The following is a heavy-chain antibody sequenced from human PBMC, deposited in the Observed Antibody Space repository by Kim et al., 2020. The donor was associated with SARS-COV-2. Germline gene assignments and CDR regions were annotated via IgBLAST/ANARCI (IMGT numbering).Heavy chain of an antibody. CDR2: IKSKTDGGTT. J-gene: IGHJ4*02. V-gene: IGHV3-15*01. CDR3: TTDTGGRYYDILDGYYLLDN. CDR1: GFTFSNAW. D-gene: IGHD3-9*01. Sequence: GGSLRLSCAASGFTFSNAWMSGVRQAPGKGLEWVGRIKSKTDGGTTDYAAPVKGRFTISRDDSKNTLYLQMNSLKTEDTAVYYCTTDTGGRYYDILDGYYLLDNWGQGTLVTVSS.